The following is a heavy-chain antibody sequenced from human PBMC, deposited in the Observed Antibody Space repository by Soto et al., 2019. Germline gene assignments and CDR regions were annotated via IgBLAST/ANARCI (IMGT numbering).Heavy chain of an antibody. CDR2: MYYSGST. CDR3: ARTRDFWSGNDAFDI. D-gene: IGHD3-3*01. J-gene: IGHJ3*02. Sequence: QVQLQESGPGLVKPSETLSLTCTVSGGSVSSGSYYWSWIRQPPGKGLEWIGYMYYSGSTNYNPSLKSRVTISLDTSKTQFSLKLSSVTAADTAVYFCARTRDFWSGNDAFDIWGQGTMVTVSS. CDR1: GGSVSSGSYY. V-gene: IGHV4-61*01.